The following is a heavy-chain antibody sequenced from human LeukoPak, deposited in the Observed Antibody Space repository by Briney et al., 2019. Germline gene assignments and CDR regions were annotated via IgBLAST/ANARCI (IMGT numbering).Heavy chain of an antibody. D-gene: IGHD3-10*01. J-gene: IGHJ6*02. V-gene: IGHV3-74*01. CDR2: INSDGSTT. CDR3: ANDPGYGSDYGMDV. Sequence: GGSLRLSCAASGFTFSSYWMHWVRQGPGKGLVWVSRINSDGSTTIYADSVKGRFTISRDNAKNTLYLQMNSLRAEDTALYFCANDPGYGSDYGMDVWGQGTTVTVSS. CDR1: GFTFSSYW.